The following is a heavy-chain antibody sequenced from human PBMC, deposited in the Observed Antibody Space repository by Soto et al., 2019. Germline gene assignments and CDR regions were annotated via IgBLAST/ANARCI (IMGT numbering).Heavy chain of an antibody. CDR3: ASRRRGSSWFDF. J-gene: IGHJ4*02. CDR1: GGSISSSSYY. CDR2: IYHTGSA. Sequence: PSETLSLTCTVSGGSISSSSYYWGWIRQPPGEGLEWIGNIYHTGSAYYNPSLKSRLTMSADMSNNQFSLKLYSVTAADTAVYYCASRRRGSSWFDFLGQGTLVTVSS. V-gene: IGHV4-39*01. D-gene: IGHD6-13*01.